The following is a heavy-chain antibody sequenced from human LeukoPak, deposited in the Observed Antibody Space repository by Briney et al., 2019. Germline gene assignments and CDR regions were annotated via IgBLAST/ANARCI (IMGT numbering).Heavy chain of an antibody. Sequence: ASVKVSCKASGYTFTSYGISWVRQAPGQGLEWMGWISAYNGNTNYAQKLQGRVTMTTDTSTSTAYMELRSLRSDDTAVYYCARVRGGRYCSVTTCYWFDPWGQGTLVTVSS. D-gene: IGHD2-15*01. CDR3: ARVRGGRYCSVTTCYWFDP. CDR2: ISAYNGNT. V-gene: IGHV1-18*01. CDR1: GYTFTSYG. J-gene: IGHJ5*02.